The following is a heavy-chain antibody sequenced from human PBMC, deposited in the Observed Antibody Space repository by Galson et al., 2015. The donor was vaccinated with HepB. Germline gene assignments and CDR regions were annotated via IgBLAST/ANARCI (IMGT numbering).Heavy chain of an antibody. CDR3: ANDHYYYGSGSYDY. V-gene: IGHV3-23*01. J-gene: IGHJ4*02. CDR1: RFTFSTYA. Sequence: SLRLSCAASRFTFSTYAMSWVRQAPGKGLEWVSAISGSGGSTYYADSVKGRFTISRDNSKNTLYLQMNNLRAEDTAVYYCANDHYYYGSGSYDYWGQGTLVTVSS. D-gene: IGHD3-10*01. CDR2: ISGSGGST.